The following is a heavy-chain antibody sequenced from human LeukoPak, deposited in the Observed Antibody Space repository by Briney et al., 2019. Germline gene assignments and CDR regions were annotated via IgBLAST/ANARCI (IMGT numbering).Heavy chain of an antibody. CDR2: IYYSGST. J-gene: IGHJ4*02. Sequence: SETLSLTCTVSGGSISSGSYYWGWIRQPPGKGLEWTGYIYYSGSTNYNPSLKSRVTISVDTSKNQFSLKLSSVTAADTAVYYCARRYGDYGGSFDYWGQGTLVTVSS. CDR3: ARRYGDYGGSFDY. V-gene: IGHV4-61*05. D-gene: IGHD4-17*01. CDR1: GGSISSGSYY.